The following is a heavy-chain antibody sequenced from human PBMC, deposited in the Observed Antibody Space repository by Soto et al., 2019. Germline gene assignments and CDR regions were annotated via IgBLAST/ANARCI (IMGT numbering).Heavy chain of an antibody. CDR2: ISGTGDGA. J-gene: IGHJ4*02. Sequence: PGGSLRLSCAASGFTFTKYTMSWVRQGPGKGLEWVSAISGTGDGAYYADSVKGRFTISRDKSKNTVYLQLNSLRAEDTATYYCAKYKEGFYYFDYWGQGALVTV. CDR3: AKYKEGFYYFDY. CDR1: GFTFTKYT. D-gene: IGHD1-20*01. V-gene: IGHV3-23*01.